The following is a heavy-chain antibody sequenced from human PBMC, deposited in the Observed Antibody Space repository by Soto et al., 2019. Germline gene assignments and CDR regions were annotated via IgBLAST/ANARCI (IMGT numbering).Heavy chain of an antibody. CDR3: ARIHCGYYGGIGDVFDI. J-gene: IGHJ3*02. V-gene: IGHV2-70*11. Sequence: ESGPTLVNPTQTLTLTCTFSRFSLSPSGMCVSWIRQPPGKALEWLARIDWDDDKYYSTSLKTRLTISKDTSKNQVVLTMTNMDPVDTATYYCARIHCGYYGGIGDVFDIWGQGTMVTVSS. D-gene: IGHD3-10*01. CDR2: IDWDDDK. CDR1: RFSLSPSGMC.